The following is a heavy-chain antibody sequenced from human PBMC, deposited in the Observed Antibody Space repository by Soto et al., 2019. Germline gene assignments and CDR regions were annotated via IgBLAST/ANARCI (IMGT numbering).Heavy chain of an antibody. CDR3: AKDQKEYCSSTSCLPFDY. J-gene: IGHJ4*02. Sequence: LRLSCAASGFTFDDYAMHWVRQAPGKGLEWVSGISWNSGSIGYADSVKGRFTISRDNAKNSLYLQMNSLRAEDTALYYCAKDQKEYCSSTSCLPFDYWGQGTLVTVSS. CDR1: GFTFDDYA. D-gene: IGHD2-2*01. CDR2: ISWNSGSI. V-gene: IGHV3-9*01.